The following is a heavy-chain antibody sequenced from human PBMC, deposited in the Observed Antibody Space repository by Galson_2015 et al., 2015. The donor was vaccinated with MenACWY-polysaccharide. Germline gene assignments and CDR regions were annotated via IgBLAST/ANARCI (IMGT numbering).Heavy chain of an antibody. CDR1: GFTVSNNF. Sequence: SLRLSCAASGFTVSNNFMSWVRQAPGKGLEWVSSMSGSGGSTYYGDSVKGRFTISRDNSKNTLYLQMNSLRAEDTAIYYCARLSGYTYRSPYYSDYWGQGTLVTVSS. CDR3: ARLSGYTYRSPYYSDY. J-gene: IGHJ4*02. D-gene: IGHD5-12*01. V-gene: IGHV3-23*01. CDR2: MSGSGGST.